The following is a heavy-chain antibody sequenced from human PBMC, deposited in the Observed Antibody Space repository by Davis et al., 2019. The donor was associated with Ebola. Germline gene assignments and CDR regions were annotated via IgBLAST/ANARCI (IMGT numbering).Heavy chain of an antibody. CDR2: IYPGDSDT. D-gene: IGHD1-26*01. Sequence: GESLKISCKGSGYSFTSYWIGWVRQMPGKGLEWMGIIYPGDSDTRYSPSFQGQVTISADKYISTAYLQWSSLKASDTAMYYCARQGGGSGRLTSFDYWAQGTLVTVSS. V-gene: IGHV5-51*01. CDR3: ARQGGGSGRLTSFDY. J-gene: IGHJ4*02. CDR1: GYSFTSYW.